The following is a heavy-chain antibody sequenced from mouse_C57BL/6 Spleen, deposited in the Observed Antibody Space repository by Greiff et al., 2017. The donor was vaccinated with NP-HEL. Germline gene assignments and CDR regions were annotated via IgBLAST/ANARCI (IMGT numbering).Heavy chain of an antibody. CDR1: GFTFSSYA. V-gene: IGHV5-9-1*02. CDR3: TRVRDYCGFAY. D-gene: IGHD1-1*01. CDR2: ISSGGGYT. Sequence: EVQRVESGEGLVKPGGSLKLSCAASGFTFSSYAMSWVRQTPETRLEWVAYISSGGGYTYYADTVKGRFTISRDNARNTLYLQMSSLNSEDTAMYYCTRVRDYCGFAYWGQGPLVTVSA. J-gene: IGHJ3*01.